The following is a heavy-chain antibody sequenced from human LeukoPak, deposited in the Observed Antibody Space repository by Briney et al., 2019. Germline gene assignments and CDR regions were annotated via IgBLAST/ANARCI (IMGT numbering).Heavy chain of an antibody. CDR3: ARVGSFVGQPNV. J-gene: IGHJ4*02. CDR1: GGSMNNDY. D-gene: IGHD3-10*01. V-gene: IGHV4-59*08. CDR2: LHYNGGT. Sequence: SETLSLTCTVSGGSMNNDYWAWIRQPPGMGLEWIGYLHYNGGTNYNPSLKSRLYTSIDTSKSQFSLTLGSVTDADTAVYYCARVGSFVGQPNVWGQGTLVTVSS.